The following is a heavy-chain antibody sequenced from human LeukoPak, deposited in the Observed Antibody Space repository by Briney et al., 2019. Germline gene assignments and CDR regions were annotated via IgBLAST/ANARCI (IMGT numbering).Heavy chain of an antibody. CDR2: ISSTSSAI. Sequence: GGSLRLSCRASGFTFSSYSLNWVRQAPGKGLEWVSYISSTSSAIYYADSVKGRFTITRDNAKDSVDLQMNSLRAEDTAVYYCAREGVVPAAIPAYYFDYWGQGTLVTVSS. J-gene: IGHJ4*02. D-gene: IGHD2-2*01. CDR3: AREGVVPAAIPAYYFDY. V-gene: IGHV3-48*01. CDR1: GFTFSSYS.